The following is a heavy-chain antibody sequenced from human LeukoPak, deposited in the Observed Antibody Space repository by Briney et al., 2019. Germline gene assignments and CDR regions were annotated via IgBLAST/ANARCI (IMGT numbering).Heavy chain of an antibody. V-gene: IGHV1-46*01. CDR1: GYTFTAYY. Sequence: ASVKVSCKASGYTFTAYYMHWVRQAPGQGLEWMGIINPSGGSTSYAQKFQGRVTMTRDMSTSTDYMELSSLRSEDTAVYYCARDNSVEDTAWWFDPWGQGTLVTVSS. CDR3: ARDNSVEDTAWWFDP. D-gene: IGHD4-23*01. CDR2: INPSGGST. J-gene: IGHJ5*02.